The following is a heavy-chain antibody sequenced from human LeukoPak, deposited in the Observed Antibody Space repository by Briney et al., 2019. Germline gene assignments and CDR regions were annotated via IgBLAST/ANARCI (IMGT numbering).Heavy chain of an antibody. CDR1: EGTFSSYA. CDR3: ARGVTTAQYGMDV. Sequence: ASVKVSCTASEGTFSSYAISWVRQAPGQGLEWMGGIIPIFGTANYAQKFQGRVTITADESTSTAYMELSSLRSEDTAVYYCARGVTTAQYGMDVWGQGTTVTVSS. V-gene: IGHV1-69*13. D-gene: IGHD4-11*01. CDR2: IIPIFGTA. J-gene: IGHJ6*02.